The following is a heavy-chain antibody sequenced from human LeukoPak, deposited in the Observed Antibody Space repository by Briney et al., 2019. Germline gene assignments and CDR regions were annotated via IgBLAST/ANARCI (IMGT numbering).Heavy chain of an antibody. CDR1: GFTFSSYG. CDR2: IWYDGSNK. V-gene: IGHV3-33*08. J-gene: IGHJ6*02. CDR3: ARDSGSYPSYYYYYGMDV. D-gene: IGHD1-26*01. Sequence: GGSLRLSCAVSGFTFSSYGMSWVRQAPGKGLEWVAVIWYDGSNKYYADSVKGRFTISRDNSKNTLYLQMNSLRAEDTAAYYCARDSGSYPSYYYYYGMDVWGQGTTVTVSS.